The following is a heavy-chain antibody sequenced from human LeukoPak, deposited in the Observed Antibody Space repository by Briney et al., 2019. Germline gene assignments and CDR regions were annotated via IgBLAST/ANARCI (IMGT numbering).Heavy chain of an antibody. CDR3: ILAADGFDY. V-gene: IGHV5-51*01. CDR2: IYPGNSDT. Sequence: GESLKISCKGSGYNFANYWIGWVRQTPGKGLEWMGTIYPGNSDTRYSPSFQGQVTISADKSISTAHLQWSSLKASDTAMYYCILAADGFDYWGQGTLVTVSS. D-gene: IGHD6-13*01. CDR1: GYNFANYW. J-gene: IGHJ4*02.